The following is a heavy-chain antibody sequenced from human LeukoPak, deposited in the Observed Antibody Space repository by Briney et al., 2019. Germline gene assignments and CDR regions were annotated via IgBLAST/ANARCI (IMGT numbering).Heavy chain of an antibody. J-gene: IGHJ6*02. CDR1: GGSISSSSYY. Sequence: SETLSLTCTVSGGSISSSSYYWGWIRQPPGKGLEWIGSIYYSGSTYYNPSLKSRVTISVDTSKNQFSLKLRSVTAADTAVYYCARAVLLWFGELSTPDYYGMDVWGQGTTVTVSS. D-gene: IGHD3-10*01. CDR3: ARAVLLWFGELSTPDYYGMDV. V-gene: IGHV4-39*07. CDR2: IYYSGST.